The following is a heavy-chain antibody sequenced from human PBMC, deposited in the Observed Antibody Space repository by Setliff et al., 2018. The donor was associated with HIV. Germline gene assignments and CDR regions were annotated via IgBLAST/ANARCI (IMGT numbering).Heavy chain of an antibody. CDR2: INQSGST. J-gene: IGHJ3*02. Sequence: SQTLSLTCAVYGGSLSGDYWSWIRQPPGKGLEWIGEINQSGSTNYNPSLKSRVIISVDTSKNQLSLKLSSVTAADTAMYYCARGRGRTFYYDSSGSRAFDIWGQGTMVTVSS. CDR1: GGSLSGDY. D-gene: IGHD3-22*01. CDR3: ARGRGRTFYYDSSGSRAFDI. V-gene: IGHV4-34*01.